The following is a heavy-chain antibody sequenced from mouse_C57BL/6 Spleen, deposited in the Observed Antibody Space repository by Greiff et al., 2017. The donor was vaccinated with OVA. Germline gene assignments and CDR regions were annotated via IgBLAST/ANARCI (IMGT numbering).Heavy chain of an antibody. Sequence: VQVVESGAELARPGASVKMSCKASGYTFTSYTMHWVKQRPGQGLEWIGYINPSSGYTKYNQKFKDKATLTADKSSSTAYMQLSSLTSEDSAVYYCARQGNWFAYWGQGTLVTVSA. D-gene: IGHD2-1*01. J-gene: IGHJ3*01. CDR3: ARQGNWFAY. CDR2: INPSSGYT. CDR1: GYTFTSYT. V-gene: IGHV1-4*01.